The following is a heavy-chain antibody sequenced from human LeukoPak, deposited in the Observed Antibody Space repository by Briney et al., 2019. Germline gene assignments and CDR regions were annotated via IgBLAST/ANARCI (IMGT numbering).Heavy chain of an antibody. V-gene: IGHV1-2*02. Sequence: ASVKVSCKASGYTFTGYYMHWVRQAPGQVLEWMGWINPNSGGTNYAQKFQGRVTMTRDTSISTAYMELSRLRSDDTAVYYCASDYDYVWGSYRQSLDYWGQGTLVTVSS. J-gene: IGHJ4*02. CDR1: GYTFTGYY. CDR3: ASDYDYVWGSYRQSLDY. CDR2: INPNSGGT. D-gene: IGHD3-16*02.